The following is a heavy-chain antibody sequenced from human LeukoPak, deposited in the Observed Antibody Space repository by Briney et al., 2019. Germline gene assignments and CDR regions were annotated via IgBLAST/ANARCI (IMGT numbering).Heavy chain of an antibody. Sequence: PGGSLRLSCAASGFTFSSYEMNWVRQAPGKGLEWVSYISGSGTVIYYADSVKGRFTISRDNAKDSLYLQMNSLGAEDTAVYYCAIVGSWLHGAMDVWGQGTTVTVSS. CDR2: ISGSGTVI. CDR3: AIVGSWLHGAMDV. V-gene: IGHV3-48*03. CDR1: GFTFSSYE. D-gene: IGHD5-12*01. J-gene: IGHJ6*02.